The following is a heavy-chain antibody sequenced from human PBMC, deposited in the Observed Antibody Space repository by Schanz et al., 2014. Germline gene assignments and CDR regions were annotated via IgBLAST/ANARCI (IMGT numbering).Heavy chain of an antibody. CDR2: ISFDGRNT. D-gene: IGHD1-26*01. CDR1: GVTLSGYG. V-gene: IGHV3-30*03. J-gene: IGHJ4*02. Sequence: VQLLESGGGLVQPGGSLRLSCVASGVTLSGYGLHWVRQAPGKGLEWVGFISFDGRNTGYAHSVKGRFTISRDNSKNTVNLQMNSLRAEDTAVYYCARDSGSHYLVDYWGQGTLVTVSS. CDR3: ARDSGSHYLVDY.